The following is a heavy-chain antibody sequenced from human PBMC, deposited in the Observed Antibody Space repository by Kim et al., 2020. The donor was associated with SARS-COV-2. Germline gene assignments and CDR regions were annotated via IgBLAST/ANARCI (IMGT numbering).Heavy chain of an antibody. CDR3: ARDRHETVMGLFDY. CDR2: IWYDGSNK. V-gene: IGHV3-33*01. Sequence: GGSLRLSCAASGFTFSSYGMHWVRQAPGKGLEWVAVIWYDGSNKYYADPEKGRFTISRDNSKNTLYLQMNSLSAEATAEYYCARDRHETVMGLFDYWGQG. D-gene: IGHD3-16*01. CDR1: GFTFSSYG. J-gene: IGHJ4*02.